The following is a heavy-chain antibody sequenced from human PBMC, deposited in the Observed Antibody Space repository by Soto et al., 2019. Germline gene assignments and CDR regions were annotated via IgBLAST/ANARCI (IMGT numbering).Heavy chain of an antibody. CDR2: IYHSGST. J-gene: IGHJ4*02. V-gene: IGHV4-34*01. CDR1: GDSIFPYY. D-gene: IGHD3-10*01. CDR3: AAHSGSTYGPLDY. Sequence: PSETLSLTCTVSGDSIFPYYWSWIRQPPGRGLEWIGEIYHSGSTNYNPSLKSRVTISVDKSKNQFSLQLSSMTAADTAVYYCAAHSGSTYGPLDYWGQGTQVTVSS.